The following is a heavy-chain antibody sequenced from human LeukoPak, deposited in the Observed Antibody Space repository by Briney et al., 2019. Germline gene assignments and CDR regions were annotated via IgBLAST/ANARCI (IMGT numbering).Heavy chain of an antibody. Sequence: ASVKVSCKASRYTFTGYYMCWVRQAPGQGLEWMGWINPNSGGTNYAQKFQGRVTMTRDTSISTAYMELSSLRSEDTAIYYCARAVRDGYIDYSYYMDVWGKGTTVTVSS. V-gene: IGHV1-2*02. CDR3: ARAVRDGYIDYSYYMDV. J-gene: IGHJ6*03. CDR2: INPNSGGT. CDR1: RYTFTGYY. D-gene: IGHD5-24*01.